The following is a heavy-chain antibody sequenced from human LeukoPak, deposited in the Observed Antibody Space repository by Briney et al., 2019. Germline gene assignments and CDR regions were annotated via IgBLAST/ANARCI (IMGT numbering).Heavy chain of an antibody. D-gene: IGHD2-2*02. J-gene: IGHJ4*02. CDR2: TNPGGQT. Sequence: SETLSLTCAVHGVSFRAHYWIWIRQSPGKGLEWIGDTNPGGQTNYNPSLKSRVTISVGPSENRFSLRLKSVTAADTDVYFCARIRCGHSDEICYNYWGRGTLVTVSS. CDR3: ARIRCGHSDEICYNY. CDR1: GVSFRAHY. V-gene: IGHV4-34*01.